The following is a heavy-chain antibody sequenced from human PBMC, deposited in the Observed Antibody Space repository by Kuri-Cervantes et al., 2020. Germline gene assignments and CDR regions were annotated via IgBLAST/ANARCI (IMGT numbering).Heavy chain of an antibody. Sequence: SETLSLTCTVSGGSISSYYWSWIRQPPGKGLEWIGYIYYSGSTTYNPSLKSRVTMSVDTSENQFSLKLSSVTAADTAVYYCARGRRTRAVAGTHDYWGQGTLVTVSS. CDR3: ARGRRTRAVAGTHDY. CDR1: GGSISSYY. CDR2: IYYSGST. J-gene: IGHJ4*02. D-gene: IGHD6-19*01. V-gene: IGHV4-59*08.